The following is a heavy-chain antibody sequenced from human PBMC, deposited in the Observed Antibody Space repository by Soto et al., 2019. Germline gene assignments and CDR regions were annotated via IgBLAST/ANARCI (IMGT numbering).Heavy chain of an antibody. V-gene: IGHV3-30*18. Sequence: VQLVESGGGLVKPGGPLTLSCEGSGFTFRNAWMSWVRQAPGKGLEWVAVISYDGSNKYYADSVKGRFTISRDNSKNTLYRQMNSLRAEDTAVYYCAKDVVVGATTGLGDYYYYYGMDVWGQGTTVTVSS. J-gene: IGHJ6*02. CDR2: ISYDGSNK. CDR3: AKDVVVGATTGLGDYYYYYGMDV. CDR1: GFTFRNAW. D-gene: IGHD1-26*01.